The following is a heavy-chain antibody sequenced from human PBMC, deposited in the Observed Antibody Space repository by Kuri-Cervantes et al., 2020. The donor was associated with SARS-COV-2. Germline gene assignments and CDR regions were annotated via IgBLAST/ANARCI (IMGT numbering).Heavy chain of an antibody. Sequence: ETLSLTCAASGFTFSSYAMSWVRQAPGKGPEWVSAISGSGGSTYYADSVKGRFTISRDNSKDTLYLQMNSLTVEDTALYYCAKEMIRGLFLSGGSLDSWGQGTLVTVSS. D-gene: IGHD3-10*01. CDR1: GFTFSSYA. V-gene: IGHV3-23*01. CDR2: ISGSGGST. J-gene: IGHJ4*02. CDR3: AKEMIRGLFLSGGSLDS.